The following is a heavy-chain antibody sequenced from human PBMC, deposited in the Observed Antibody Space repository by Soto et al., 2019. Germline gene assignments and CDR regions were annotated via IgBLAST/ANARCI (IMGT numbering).Heavy chain of an antibody. D-gene: IGHD1-1*01. J-gene: IGHJ5*02. Sequence: QVQLQESGPGLVKPSQTLSLTCTVSGGSISSGGYYWSWIRQHPGKGLEWIGYIYHSGSTNYNPSLKSRVTISVDTCTNQFSLQLSSVAAAATAVYYCAGEAAGYPSWFAPWGQGALVTVSS. V-gene: IGHV4-31*03. CDR1: GGSISSGGYY. CDR3: AGEAAGYPSWFAP. CDR2: IYHSGST.